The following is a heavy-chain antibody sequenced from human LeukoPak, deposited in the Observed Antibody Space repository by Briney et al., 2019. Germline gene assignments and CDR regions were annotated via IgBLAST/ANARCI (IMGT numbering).Heavy chain of an antibody. CDR1: AYTPTELS. J-gene: IGHJ6*02. V-gene: IGHV1-24*01. D-gene: IGHD3-10*01. Sequence: ASVKLSCKVSAYTPTELSMPCVRPPPGPGLEWLGGFDPEAGETIYAQKFQGRVTMTEDTSTDTAYMELSSLRSEDTAVYYCATKPYSITMVRGVPPGGYYGMDVWGQGTTVTVSS. CDR2: FDPEAGET. CDR3: ATKPYSITMVRGVPPGGYYGMDV.